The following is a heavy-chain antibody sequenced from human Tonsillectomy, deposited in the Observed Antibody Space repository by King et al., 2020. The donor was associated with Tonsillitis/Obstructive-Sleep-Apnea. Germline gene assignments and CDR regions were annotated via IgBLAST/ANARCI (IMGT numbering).Heavy chain of an antibody. J-gene: IGHJ4*02. CDR3: ARDGGYCGSGSYDY. D-gene: IGHD3-10*01. CDR1: GYTFSTYG. Sequence: QLVQSGAEVKKPGASLKVSCKASGYTFSTYGVSWVRQAPGQGLQWMGWISAHNGNTNYAQSLKGRVTLTTDTSTSTAYMELRSLTSDDTAVYYCARDGGYCGSGSYDYWGQGTLVTVSS. CDR2: ISAHNGNT. V-gene: IGHV1-18*01.